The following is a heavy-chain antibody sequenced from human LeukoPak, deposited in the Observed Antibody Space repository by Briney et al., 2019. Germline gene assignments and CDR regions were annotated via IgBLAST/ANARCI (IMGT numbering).Heavy chain of an antibody. V-gene: IGHV1-8*01. D-gene: IGHD3-22*01. CDR2: MNPDTGNT. CDR3: ARLSGTPAYYYSSGYYHIRY. J-gene: IGHJ4*02. Sequence: GASVKVSCKASGYTFTAYDINWVRQGAGQGLEWIGWMNPDTGNTGYAQKFQGRVTMTRDTSKSAAYMDLNSLRSEDTAVYYCARLSGTPAYYYSSGYYHIRYWGQGTLLTVSS. CDR1: GYTFTAYD.